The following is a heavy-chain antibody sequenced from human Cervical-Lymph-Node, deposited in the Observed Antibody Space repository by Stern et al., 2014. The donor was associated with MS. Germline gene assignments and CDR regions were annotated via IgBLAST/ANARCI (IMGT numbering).Heavy chain of an antibody. CDR2: IYWDDDK. V-gene: IGHV2-5*02. D-gene: IGHD1-26*01. CDR1: GFSLSTSGAG. J-gene: IGHJ4*02. CDR3: AHAHYSGSYHGLDY. Sequence: QVTLRESGPTLVKPTQTLTLTCTFSGFSLSTSGAGVGWIRQPPGKALEWLAIIYWDDDKGYSPSLKSRLTISKDTSKSQVDLTMTNMDPVDTGTYYCAHAHYSGSYHGLDYWGQGTLVTVSS.